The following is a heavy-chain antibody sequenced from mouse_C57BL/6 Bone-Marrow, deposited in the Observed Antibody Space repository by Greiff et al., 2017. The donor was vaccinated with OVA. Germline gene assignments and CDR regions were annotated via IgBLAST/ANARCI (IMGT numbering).Heavy chain of an antibody. D-gene: IGHD1-1*01. CDR3: ARCDYGSRNYYAMDY. J-gene: IGHJ4*01. V-gene: IGHV1-55*01. Sequence: QVQLQQPGAELVKPGASVKMSCKASGYTFTSYWITWVKQRPGQGLEWIGDIYPGSGSTNYNEKFKSKATLTVDTSSSTAYMQLSSLTSEDSAVYYCARCDYGSRNYYAMDYWGQGTSVTVSS. CDR1: GYTFTSYW. CDR2: IYPGSGST.